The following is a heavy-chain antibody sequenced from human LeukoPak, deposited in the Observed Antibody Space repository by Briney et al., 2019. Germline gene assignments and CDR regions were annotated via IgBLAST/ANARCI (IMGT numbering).Heavy chain of an antibody. J-gene: IGHJ4*02. CDR2: ISWDGGST. D-gene: IGHD5-18*01. Sequence: GRSLRLSWAAAAFTFDEYAMHWVSQAPGEGLEWVSLISWDGGSTYYADSVKGRFNISRDNSKNSLYLQMNSLRAEDTALYYCAKDILCGYGKSGYSYGIFDYWGQGTLVTVSS. V-gene: IGHV3-43D*04. CDR3: AKDILCGYGKSGYSYGIFDY. CDR1: AFTFDEYA.